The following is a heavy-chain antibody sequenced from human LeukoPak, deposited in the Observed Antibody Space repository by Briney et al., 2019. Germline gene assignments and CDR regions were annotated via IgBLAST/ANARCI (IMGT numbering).Heavy chain of an antibody. CDR3: ATDRGWRTSGYYLYYFEY. CDR2: IKHDGSEK. CDR1: GFTFTSYA. D-gene: IGHD3-3*01. Sequence: GGSLRLSCAASGFTFTSYAMSWVRQAPGKGLEWVASIKHDGSEKYYVDSVRGRFTISRDNTMNSLYLQMSSLRAEDTAVYYCATDRGWRTSGYYLYYFEYWGQGTLVTYSS. J-gene: IGHJ4*02. V-gene: IGHV3-7*01.